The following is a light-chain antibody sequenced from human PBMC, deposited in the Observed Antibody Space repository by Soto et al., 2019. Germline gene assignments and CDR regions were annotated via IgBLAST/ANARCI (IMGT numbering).Light chain of an antibody. Sequence: VLTQSAANLSLSPGERASLXCRASQSVSSNLAWYQQKPGKAPRLLISDTSNRATGVQARLSGSGSGKDFTLIISSLEPEDCAIYYCQQRQYWPPITFGQGTRLEIK. V-gene: IGKV3-11*01. CDR1: QSVSSN. CDR2: DTS. CDR3: QQRQYWPPIT. J-gene: IGKJ5*01.